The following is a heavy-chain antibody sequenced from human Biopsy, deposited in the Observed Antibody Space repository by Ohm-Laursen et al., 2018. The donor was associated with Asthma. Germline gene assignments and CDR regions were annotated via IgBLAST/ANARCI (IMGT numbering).Heavy chain of an antibody. CDR2: VFWSGTT. J-gene: IGHJ6*02. CDR1: GAYIGSRDHH. V-gene: IGHV4-30-4*01. CDR3: ARVAGYGDLFFGIDV. Sequence: PSETLSLTCTVGGAYIGSRDHHWSWIRQSPGTGLEWIGFVFWSGTTHYNRSLERRFSVSIDTTRNEFSMNLRSVTAADTAVYFCARVAGYGDLFFGIDVWGPGTTVSVS. D-gene: IGHD4-17*01.